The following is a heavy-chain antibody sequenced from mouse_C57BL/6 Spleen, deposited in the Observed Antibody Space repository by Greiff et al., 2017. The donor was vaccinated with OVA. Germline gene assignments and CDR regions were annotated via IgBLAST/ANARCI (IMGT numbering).Heavy chain of an antibody. Sequence: VQLQQSGAELVRPGASVKLSCTASGFNIKDDYMPWVKQRPEQGLEWIGWIDPENGDTEYASKFQGKATITADTSSNTAYLQLSSLTSEDTAVYYCTTYEGDYYGSSFHWYFDVWGTGTTVTVSS. V-gene: IGHV14-4*01. J-gene: IGHJ1*03. CDR2: IDPENGDT. CDR1: GFNIKDDY. D-gene: IGHD1-1*01. CDR3: TTYEGDYYGSSFHWYFDV.